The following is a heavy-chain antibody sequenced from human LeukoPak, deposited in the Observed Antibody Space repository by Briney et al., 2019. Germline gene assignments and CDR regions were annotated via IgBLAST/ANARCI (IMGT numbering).Heavy chain of an antibody. J-gene: IGHJ3*02. D-gene: IGHD2-2*01. CDR1: GYTFTCYY. Sequence: ASVKVSCKASGYTFTCYYMHWVRQAPGQGLEWMGWINPNSGGTKYAQKFQGRVTMTRDTSISTAYMELRRLRSDDTAVYYCARANYCSSTSCFRDAFDIWGQGTMVTVSS. CDR3: ARANYCSSTSCFRDAFDI. CDR2: INPNSGGT. V-gene: IGHV1-2*02.